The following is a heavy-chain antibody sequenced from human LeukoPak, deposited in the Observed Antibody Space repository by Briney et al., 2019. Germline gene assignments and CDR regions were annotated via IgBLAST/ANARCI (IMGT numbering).Heavy chain of an antibody. CDR2: INHSGST. CDR3: ARGRRWASLGY. CDR1: GGSFSGYY. V-gene: IGHV4-34*01. J-gene: IGHJ4*02. Sequence: TSETLSLTCAVYGGSFSGYYWSWIRQPPGKGLEWIGEINHSGSTNYNPSLKSRVTISVDTSKNHFSLKLNSVTAADTAVYYCARGRRWASLGYWGQGTLVTVAS. D-gene: IGHD4-23*01.